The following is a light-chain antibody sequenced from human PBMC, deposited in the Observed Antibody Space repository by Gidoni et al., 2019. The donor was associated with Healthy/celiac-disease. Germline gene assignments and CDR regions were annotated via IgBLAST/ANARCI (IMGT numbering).Light chain of an antibody. J-gene: IGKJ1*01. CDR3: QQSYSTPWT. V-gene: IGKV1-39*01. Sequence: IQMTQSPSSLSASVGDRVTITCRASQSSSSYLNWYQQKPGKAPKLLIYAASSLQSGVPSRFSGSGSGTDFTLTISSLQPEDFATYYCQQSYSTPWTFXQXTKVEIK. CDR2: AAS. CDR1: QSSSSY.